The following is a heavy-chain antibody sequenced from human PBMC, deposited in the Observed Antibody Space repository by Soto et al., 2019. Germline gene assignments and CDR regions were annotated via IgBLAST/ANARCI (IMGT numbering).Heavy chain of an antibody. CDR2: IYYSGNT. D-gene: IGHD5-12*01. CDR3: ARTWIGSPFDF. J-gene: IGHJ4*02. Sequence: KPSETVSVTCTVPGASVGSDDYYWSWIRQRPGKGLEWIGYIYYSGNTNYNPSLKSRLTISVDTSKNQFSLQLMSVTAADTAVYYCARTWIGSPFDFWGQGSLVTVSS. V-gene: IGHV4-31*03. CDR1: GASVGSDDYY.